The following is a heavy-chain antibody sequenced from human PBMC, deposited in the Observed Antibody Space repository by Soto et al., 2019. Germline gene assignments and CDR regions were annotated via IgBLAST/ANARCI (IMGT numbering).Heavy chain of an antibody. V-gene: IGHV4-4*07. CDR3: AREQLELRNYYYGMDV. CDR1: GGSISSYY. Sequence: SETLSLTCTVSGGSISSYYWSWIRQPAGKGLEWIGRIYTSGSTNYNPSLKSRVTMSVDTSKNQFSLKLSSVTAADTAVYYCAREQLELRNYYYGMDVWGQGTTVTVSS. D-gene: IGHD1-7*01. CDR2: IYTSGST. J-gene: IGHJ6*02.